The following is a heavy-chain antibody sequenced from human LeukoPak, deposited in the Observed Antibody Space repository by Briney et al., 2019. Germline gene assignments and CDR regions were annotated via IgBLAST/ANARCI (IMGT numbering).Heavy chain of an antibody. Sequence: SETLSLTCAVYGGSFSGYYWSWIRQPPGKGLEWIGEINHSGSTNYNPSLKSRVTISVDTSKNQFSLKLSSVTAADTAVYYCARWGYGGKADRSFDYWGQGTLVTVSS. V-gene: IGHV4-34*01. CDR3: ARWGYGGKADRSFDY. CDR1: GGSFSGYY. CDR2: INHSGST. J-gene: IGHJ4*02. D-gene: IGHD4-23*01.